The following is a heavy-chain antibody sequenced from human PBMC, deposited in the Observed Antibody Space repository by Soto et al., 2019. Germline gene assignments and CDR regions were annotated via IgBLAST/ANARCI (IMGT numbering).Heavy chain of an antibody. J-gene: IGHJ4*02. V-gene: IGHV3-23*01. CDR2: ISPNGQGI. D-gene: IGHD6-19*01. CDR3: EKDRGYRRDYFHY. CDR1: GFTLNNYC. Sequence: EVQLLESGGGLVQPGGSLRLSCAASGFTLNNYCMSWVRQAPGKGLEWVSAISPNGQGIYYADSVKGRFIISKDNSKNTVFLHMDSLTADDTAVYYCEKDRGYRRDYFHYWGQGTLVTVSS.